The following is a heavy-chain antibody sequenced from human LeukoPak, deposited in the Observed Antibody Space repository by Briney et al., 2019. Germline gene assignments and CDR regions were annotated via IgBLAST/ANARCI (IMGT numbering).Heavy chain of an antibody. Sequence: PSETLSLTCTASGGSISGFYWSWIRQPPGKGLEYIGYIYYSGSTNYNPSLKSRLTISVDTSKNQFSLRLSSVTAADPAVYYCARHYYSSSDYFYFDYWGPGTLVTVSS. J-gene: IGHJ4*01. CDR1: GGSISGFY. V-gene: IGHV4-59*08. CDR3: ARHYYSSSDYFYFDY. CDR2: IYYSGST. D-gene: IGHD3-22*01.